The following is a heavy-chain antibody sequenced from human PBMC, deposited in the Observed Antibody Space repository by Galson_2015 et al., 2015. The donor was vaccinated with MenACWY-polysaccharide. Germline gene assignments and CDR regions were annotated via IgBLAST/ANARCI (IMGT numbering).Heavy chain of an antibody. D-gene: IGHD1-7*01. V-gene: IGHV3-49*03. CDR3: TRGHPYNWNWPDRHPFDY. Sequence: SLRLSCAASGFTFGDYAMSWFRQAPGKGLEWVGFIRSKAYGGTTEYAASVKGRFTISRDDSKSIAYLQMNSLKTEDTAVYYCTRGHPYNWNWPDRHPFDYWGQGTLVTVSS. CDR2: IRSKAYGGTT. J-gene: IGHJ4*02. CDR1: GFTFGDYA.